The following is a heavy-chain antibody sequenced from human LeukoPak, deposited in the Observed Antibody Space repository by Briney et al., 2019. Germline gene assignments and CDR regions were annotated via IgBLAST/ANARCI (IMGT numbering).Heavy chain of an antibody. CDR2: ISGSGGST. CDR3: AKVLSIVVVPAAMGEIDY. J-gene: IGHJ4*02. D-gene: IGHD2-2*01. CDR1: GFTFSSYA. V-gene: IGHV3-23*01. Sequence: GGSLRLSCAASGFTFSSYAMSWVRQAPGKGLEWVSAISGSGGSTYYADSVKGRFTIPRDNSKNTLYLQMNSLRAEDTAVYYCAKVLSIVVVPAAMGEIDYWGQGTLVTVSS.